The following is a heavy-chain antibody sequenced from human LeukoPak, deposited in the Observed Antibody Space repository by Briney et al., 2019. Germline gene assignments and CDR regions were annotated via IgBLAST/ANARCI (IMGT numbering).Heavy chain of an antibody. CDR1: GFTFSSYW. Sequence: PGVSLRLSCAASGFTFSSYWMSWVRQAPGKGLEWVANIKQDGSEKNYGESVKGRFTISRDNAKNSLFLDLKSLRVEDTAVYYCLRHSVEREEWRAFDIWGQGTVVTVSS. CDR3: LRHSVEREEWRAFDI. D-gene: IGHD3-3*01. CDR2: IKQDGSEK. J-gene: IGHJ3*02. V-gene: IGHV3-7*01.